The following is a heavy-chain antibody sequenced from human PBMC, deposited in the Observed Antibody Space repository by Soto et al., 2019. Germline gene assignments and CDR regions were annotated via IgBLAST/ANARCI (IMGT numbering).Heavy chain of an antibody. V-gene: IGHV3-13*04. Sequence: EVQLVESGGGLVQPGGSLRLSCAASGFTFSSYDMHWVRQATGKGLEWVSAIGTAGDTYYPGSVKCRFIISRENGKNSLYLQMNSLRAGDTAVYYCARDGGLVDLGADAFDLWGQGTMVTVSS. CDR2: IGTAGDT. D-gene: IGHD3-16*01. J-gene: IGHJ3*01. CDR3: ARDGGLVDLGADAFDL. CDR1: GFTFSSYD.